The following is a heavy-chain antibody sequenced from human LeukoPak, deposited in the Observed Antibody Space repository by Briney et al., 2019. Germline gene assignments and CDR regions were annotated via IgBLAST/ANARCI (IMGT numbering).Heavy chain of an antibody. CDR1: GSTLSSYT. CDR3: ARRADAFDI. V-gene: IGHV3-21*01. CDR2: ISGSSSYI. Sequence: GGSLRLSCVASGSTLSSYTINWVRQAPGKGLEWVSSISGSSSYIHYADSVEGRFTISRDNAKNSLYLQMNSLRAEDTAVYYCARRADAFDIWGQGTMVTVSS. J-gene: IGHJ3*02.